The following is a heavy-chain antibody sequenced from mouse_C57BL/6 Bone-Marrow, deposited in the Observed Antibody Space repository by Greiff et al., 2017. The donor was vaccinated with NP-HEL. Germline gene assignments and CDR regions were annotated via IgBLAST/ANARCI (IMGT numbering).Heavy chain of an antibody. Sequence: EVQLVESEGGLVQPGSSMKLSCTASGFTFSDYYMAWVRQVPEKGLEWVANINYDGSSTYYLDSLKSRFIISRDNAKNILYLQMSSLKSEDTATYYCARDRSSGYDYAMDYWGQGTSVTVSS. CDR2: INYDGSST. CDR1: GFTFSDYY. J-gene: IGHJ4*01. CDR3: ARDRSSGYDYAMDY. D-gene: IGHD3-2*02. V-gene: IGHV5-16*01.